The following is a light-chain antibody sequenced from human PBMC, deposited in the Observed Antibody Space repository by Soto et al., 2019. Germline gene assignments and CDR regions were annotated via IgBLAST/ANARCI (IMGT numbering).Light chain of an antibody. Sequence: EIVMTQSPATLYVSPGERATLSCRASQSVSSNLAWYQQKPGQAPRLLIYGASTRATGIPARFSGSGSGTEFTLTISSLQSEDFAVYYCQQYNNWLRRTFGQGTKVDIK. CDR1: QSVSSN. V-gene: IGKV3-15*01. CDR2: GAS. J-gene: IGKJ1*01. CDR3: QQYNNWLRRT.